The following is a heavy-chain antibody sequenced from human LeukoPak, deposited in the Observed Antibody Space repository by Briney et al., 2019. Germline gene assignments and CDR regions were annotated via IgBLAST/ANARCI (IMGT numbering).Heavy chain of an antibody. V-gene: IGHV4-59*05. Sequence: PSETLSLTCGVYGGPFSGYYWGGIRQPPGKGLEWIGSIYYSGSTYYNPSLKSRVTISVDTSKNQFSLKLSSVTAADTAVYYCARTLYYYYYMDVWGKGTTVTISS. CDR3: ARTLYYYYYMDV. D-gene: IGHD1-7*01. J-gene: IGHJ6*03. CDR1: GGPFSGYY. CDR2: IYYSGST.